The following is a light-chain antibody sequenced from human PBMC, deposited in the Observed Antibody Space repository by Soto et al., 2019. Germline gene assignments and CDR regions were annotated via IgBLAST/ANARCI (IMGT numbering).Light chain of an antibody. V-gene: IGKV1-5*01. CDR3: QQYNSYWT. CDR1: QNIGGW. J-gene: IGKJ1*01. CDR2: DAS. Sequence: DIQMTQSPSTLSASVGDRVTITCRASQNIGGWLAWYQQKPGKAPKFLIFDASSLESGVPSRFRGSGSGTEFTLTISSLQPDDFATYYCQQYNSYWTFGQGTKVDIK.